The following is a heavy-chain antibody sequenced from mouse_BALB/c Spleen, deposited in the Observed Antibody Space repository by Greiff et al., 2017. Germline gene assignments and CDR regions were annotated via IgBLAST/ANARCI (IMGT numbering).Heavy chain of an antibody. V-gene: IGHV5-6*01. CDR1: GFTFSSYG. CDR2: ISSGGSYT. J-gene: IGHJ4*01. Sequence: EVQLVESGGDLVKPGGSLKLSCAASGFTFSSYGMSWVRQTPDKRLEWVATISSGGSYTYYPDSVKGRFTISRDNAKNTLYLQMSSLKSEDTAMYYCASQLGNYAMDYWGQGTSVTVSS. CDR3: ASQLGNYAMDY. D-gene: IGHD4-1*01.